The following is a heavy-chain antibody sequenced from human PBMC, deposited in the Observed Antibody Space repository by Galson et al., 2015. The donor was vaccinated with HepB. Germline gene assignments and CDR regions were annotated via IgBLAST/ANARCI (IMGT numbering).Heavy chain of an antibody. CDR2: INAGNGNT. CDR3: ARVGGYSYGYLARFDY. D-gene: IGHD5-18*01. Sequence: SVKVSCKASGYTFTSYAMHWVRQAPGQRLEWMGWINAGNGNTKYSQKFQGRVTITRDTSAGTAYMELSSLRSEDTAVYYCARVGGYSYGYLARFDYWGQGTLVTVSS. CDR1: GYTFTSYA. V-gene: IGHV1-3*01. J-gene: IGHJ4*02.